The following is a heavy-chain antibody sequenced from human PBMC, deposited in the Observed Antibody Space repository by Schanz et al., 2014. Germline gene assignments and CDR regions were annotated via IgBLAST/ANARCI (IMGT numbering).Heavy chain of an antibody. CDR3: AKDTGYCHGGACYCFEY. D-gene: IGHD2-8*02. V-gene: IGHV3-30*18. J-gene: IGHJ4*02. Sequence: QVQLVESGGRVVQPRRSRRLSCEASGFTFSSYGMHWVRQAPGKGLEWVAVRSYDGNNEDYAASVRGRFSISRDNSQNTLYLQMDSLRPEDTAVYFCAKDTGYCHGGACYCFEYWGLGILVTVSS. CDR1: GFTFSSYG. CDR2: RSYDGNNE.